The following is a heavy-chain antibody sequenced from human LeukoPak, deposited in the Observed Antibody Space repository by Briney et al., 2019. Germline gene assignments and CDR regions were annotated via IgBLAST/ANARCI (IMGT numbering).Heavy chain of an antibody. CDR2: IYYSGST. Sequence: SETLSLTCTVSGGSISSSSYYWGCFRQPPGKGLEWIGSIYYSGSTNYNPSLKSRVSISVDTSKYQFSLKLSSVTAADTAVYYCASPSTEAGPLEEDYWGQGTLVTVSS. D-gene: IGHD6-13*01. CDR3: ASPSTEAGPLEEDY. CDR1: GGSISSSSYY. J-gene: IGHJ4*02. V-gene: IGHV4-39*07.